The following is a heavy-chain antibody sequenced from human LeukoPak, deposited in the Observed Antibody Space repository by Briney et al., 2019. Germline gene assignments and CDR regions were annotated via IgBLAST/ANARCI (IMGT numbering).Heavy chain of an antibody. CDR1: GFTFSSYA. V-gene: IGHV3-23*01. Sequence: GGSLRLSCAASGFTFSSYAMSLVRQAPGKGLEWVSAISGSGGSTYYADSVKGRFTISRDNSKNTLYLQMNSLRAEDTAVYYCAKHFDSSGYSPFDYWGQGTLVTVSS. CDR2: ISGSGGST. J-gene: IGHJ4*02. CDR3: AKHFDSSGYSPFDY. D-gene: IGHD3-22*01.